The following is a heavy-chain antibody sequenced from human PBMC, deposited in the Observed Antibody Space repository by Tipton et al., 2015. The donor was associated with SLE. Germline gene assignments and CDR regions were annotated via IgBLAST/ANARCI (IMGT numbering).Heavy chain of an antibody. Sequence: TLSLTCTVSGGSISSHYWNWIRQPPGKGLEWIGYIYYSGSTDYNPSLKSRVTISVDTSKNQFSLMLTSVTAADTAMYYCARQPTMSPWYFDYWGQGTLVTVSS. D-gene: IGHD5-12*01. CDR3: ARQPTMSPWYFDY. CDR2: IYYSGST. J-gene: IGHJ4*02. V-gene: IGHV4-59*11. CDR1: GGSISSHY.